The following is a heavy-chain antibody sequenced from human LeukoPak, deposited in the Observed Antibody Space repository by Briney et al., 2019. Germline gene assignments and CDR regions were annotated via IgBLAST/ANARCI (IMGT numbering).Heavy chain of an antibody. V-gene: IGHV3-23*01. CDR1: GFTFSSYG. D-gene: IGHD5-18*01. J-gene: IGHJ4*02. CDR3: AKDSQGGRGYLSDFDY. CDR2: ISGSGGST. Sequence: PGGSLRLSCAASGFTFSSYGMSWVRQAPGKGLEWVSAISGSGGSTYYADSVKGRFTISRDNSKNTLYLQMNSLRAEDTAVYYCAKDSQGGRGYLSDFDYWGQGTLVTVSS.